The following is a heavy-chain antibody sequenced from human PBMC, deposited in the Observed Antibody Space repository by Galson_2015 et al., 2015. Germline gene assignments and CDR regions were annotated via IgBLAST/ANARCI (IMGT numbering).Heavy chain of an antibody. CDR1: GVAFSDFG. CDR3: TKTASPGIAVTGTVYYFDN. V-gene: IGHV3-30*18. D-gene: IGHD6-19*01. J-gene: IGHJ4*02. Sequence: SLRLSCAASGVAFSDFGMHWVRQAPGKGLEWVAVLSHDGSKRFYADSVKGRFTISRDNSKNTLCLQMSSLRAEDTAVYYCTKTASPGIAVTGTVYYFDNWGQGTLVTVSS. CDR2: LSHDGSKR.